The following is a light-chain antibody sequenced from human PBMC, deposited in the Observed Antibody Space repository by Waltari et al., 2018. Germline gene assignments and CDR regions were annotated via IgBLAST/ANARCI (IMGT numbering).Light chain of an antibody. CDR3: QSYDSSLSGSV. V-gene: IGLV1-40*01. Sequence: QSVLTQPPSVSGAPGQRVTISCTGSSSTIGAGYAVHWYQQLPGAAPQVVLYGNSNRPSGVPDRFSGSKSGTSASLAITGLQADDEADYYCQSYDSSLSGSVFGGGTKLTVL. CDR2: GNS. J-gene: IGLJ2*01. CDR1: SSTIGAGYA.